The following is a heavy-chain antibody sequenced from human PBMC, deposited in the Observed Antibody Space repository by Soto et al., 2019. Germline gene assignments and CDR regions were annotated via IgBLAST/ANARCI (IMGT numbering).Heavy chain of an antibody. CDR2: IWYDGSNK. J-gene: IGHJ6*02. CDR3: ARDDPQLVPAGMDV. D-gene: IGHD6-13*01. Sequence: GGSLRLSCAASGFTFSSYGMHWVRQAPGKGLEWVAVIWYDGSNKYYADSVKGRFTISRDNSKNTLYLQMNSLRAEDTAVYYCARDDPQLVPAGMDVWGQGTTVTVSS. CDR1: GFTFSSYG. V-gene: IGHV3-33*01.